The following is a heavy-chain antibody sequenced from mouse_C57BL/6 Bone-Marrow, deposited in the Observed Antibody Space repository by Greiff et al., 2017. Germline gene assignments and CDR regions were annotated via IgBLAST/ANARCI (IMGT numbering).Heavy chain of an antibody. D-gene: IGHD4-1*01. CDR1: GYTFTSYG. J-gene: IGHJ1*03. V-gene: IGHV1-58*01. Sequence: VHVKQSGAELVRPGSSVKMSCKTSGYTFTSYGINWVKQRPGQGLEWIGYIYIGNGYTEYNEKFKGKATLTSDTSSSTAYMQLSSLTSEDSAVYFCARGLTGEGGYFDVWGTGTTVTVSS. CDR2: IYIGNGYT. CDR3: ARGLTGEGGYFDV.